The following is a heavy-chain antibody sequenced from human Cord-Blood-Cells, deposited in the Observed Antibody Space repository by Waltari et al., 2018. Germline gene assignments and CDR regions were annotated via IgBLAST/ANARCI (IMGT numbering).Heavy chain of an antibody. D-gene: IGHD3-10*01. V-gene: IGHV3-7*01. CDR2: IKQDGSEK. J-gene: IGHJ2*01. CDR3: ARDSVYWYFDL. Sequence: EVQLVESGGGLVQPGGSLRLSCAASGFTFSSYWMSWVRQAPGKGRGWVANIKQDGSEKYYVDSVKGRFTISRDNAKNSLYLQMNSLRAEDTAVYYCARDSVYWYFDLWGRGTLVTVSS. CDR1: GFTFSSYW.